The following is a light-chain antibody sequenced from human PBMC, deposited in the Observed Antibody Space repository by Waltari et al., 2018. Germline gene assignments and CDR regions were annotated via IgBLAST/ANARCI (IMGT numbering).Light chain of an antibody. CDR3: SSYAGSNSAV. J-gene: IGLJ2*01. CDR1: SSDVGGYNY. V-gene: IGLV2-8*01. Sequence: QSALTQPPSASGSPGQSVTISCTGTSSDVGGYNYVSWYQQHPGKAPKLMIYEVNKRPSGVPNRFSGSKSGNTASLTVSGLQAEDEADYYCSSYAGSNSAVFGGGTKATVL. CDR2: EVN.